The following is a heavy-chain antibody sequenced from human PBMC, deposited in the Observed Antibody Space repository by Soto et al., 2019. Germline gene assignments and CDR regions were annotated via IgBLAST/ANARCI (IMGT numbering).Heavy chain of an antibody. V-gene: IGHV4-39*01. CDR3: DSHGLYFDY. Sequence: SETLSLTCTVSGGSISSSSYYWGWIRQPPGKVLEWIGIIYYSGSTYYNPSLKSRVTISVDTSKNQFSLKLCSVTAADTAVYYCDSHGLYFDYWGQGTLVTVSS. CDR1: GGSISSSSYY. CDR2: IYYSGST. J-gene: IGHJ4*02. D-gene: IGHD2-2*02.